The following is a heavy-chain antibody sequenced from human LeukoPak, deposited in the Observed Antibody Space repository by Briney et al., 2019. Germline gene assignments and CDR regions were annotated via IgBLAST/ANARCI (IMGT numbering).Heavy chain of an antibody. J-gene: IGHJ4*02. D-gene: IGHD2-2*01. CDR3: ARVYGPAAPFDY. CDR1: GGSISGYY. CDR2: IYTSGST. V-gene: IGHV4-4*07. Sequence: SETLSLTCTVSGGSISGYYWSWIRQPAGKGLEWIGRIYTSGSTNYNPSLKSRVTMSVDTSKNQFSLNLSSVTAADTAVYYCARVYGPAAPFDYWGQGTLVTVSS.